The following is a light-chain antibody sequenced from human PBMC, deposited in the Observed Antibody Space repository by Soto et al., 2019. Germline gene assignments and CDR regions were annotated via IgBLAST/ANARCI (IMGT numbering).Light chain of an antibody. CDR3: CSYAGSSYV. CDR2: EGI. J-gene: IGLJ1*01. Sequence: QSALTQPASVSGSPGQSITISSTGTSSDVGSYNLVSWYQQHPGKAPKLMIYEGIKRPSGVSNRFSGSKSGNTASLTISGLQAEDEADYYCCSYAGSSYVFGTGTKLTVL. V-gene: IGLV2-23*01. CDR1: SSDVGSYNL.